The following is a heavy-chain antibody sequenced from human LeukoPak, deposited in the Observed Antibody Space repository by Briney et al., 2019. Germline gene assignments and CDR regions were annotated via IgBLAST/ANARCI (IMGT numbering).Heavy chain of an antibody. CDR2: IKQDGSGL. CDR1: GFTFNNYW. Sequence: GGSLRLSCAASGFTFNNYWMSWVRQAPGKGLEWVANIKQDGSGLYYVESVKGRFTISRDNAKNSLYLRMTSLRAEDTAVYYCARVDGYYDSSGYHYAFDIWGQGTMVTVSS. J-gene: IGHJ3*02. V-gene: IGHV3-7*03. D-gene: IGHD3-22*01. CDR3: ARVDGYYDSSGYHYAFDI.